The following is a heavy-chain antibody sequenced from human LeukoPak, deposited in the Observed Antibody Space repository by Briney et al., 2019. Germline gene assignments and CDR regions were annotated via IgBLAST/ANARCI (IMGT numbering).Heavy chain of an antibody. Sequence: GGSLRLSCAASGFSFSGYWMHWVRQAPGQGLVRVSRINEDGSFTSYADSVKGRFTVSRDNAKNTLYLQMNSLRAEDTAVYYCARDLVMVNTPGDDFDYWGRGTLVTVSS. CDR3: ARDLVMVNTPGDDFDY. J-gene: IGHJ4*02. CDR1: GFSFSGYW. V-gene: IGHV3-74*01. D-gene: IGHD2-21*01. CDR2: INEDGSFT.